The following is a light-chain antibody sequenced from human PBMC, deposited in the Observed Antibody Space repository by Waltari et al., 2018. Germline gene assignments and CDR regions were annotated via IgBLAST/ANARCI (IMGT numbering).Light chain of an antibody. J-gene: IGKJ4*01. Sequence: EVVLTQSPDTLSVSPGERATLSCRTSRSVNSNLAWYQHKPGQAPRLLMYGASTRPTGSPARFSGSESGTEFTLTITSLQSEDFAVYYCQQYNNWPLTFGGGTKVEI. CDR3: QQYNNWPLT. V-gene: IGKV3-15*01. CDR1: RSVNSN. CDR2: GAS.